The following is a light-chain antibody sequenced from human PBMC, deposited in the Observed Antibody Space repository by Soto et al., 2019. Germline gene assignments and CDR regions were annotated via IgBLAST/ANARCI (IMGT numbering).Light chain of an antibody. Sequence: AIQMTQSPSSLSASVGDRVTITCRASQGIRNDLGWYQQKPGKAPTLLIYAASSLQSGVPSRFSGSGSGTDFTVTISSLQPEDFAAYYCQQDYNYPSTCGQGTKVEIK. V-gene: IGKV1-6*01. J-gene: IGKJ1*01. CDR2: AAS. CDR1: QGIRND. CDR3: QQDYNYPST.